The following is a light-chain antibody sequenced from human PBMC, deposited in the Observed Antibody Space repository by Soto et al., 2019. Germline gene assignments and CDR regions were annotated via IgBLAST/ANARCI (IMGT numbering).Light chain of an antibody. J-gene: IGLJ2*01. V-gene: IGLV1-47*01. CDR1: SSNIGSNY. CDR2: RNN. CDR3: AAWDDSLSGPHVL. Sequence: QSVLTQPPSASGTPGQRVTISCSGSSSNIGSNYVYWYQQLPGTAPKLLIYRNNQRPSGVPDRFSGSKSGTSASLAISGLQSEDEADYYCAAWDDSLSGPHVLFGGGTKLTVL.